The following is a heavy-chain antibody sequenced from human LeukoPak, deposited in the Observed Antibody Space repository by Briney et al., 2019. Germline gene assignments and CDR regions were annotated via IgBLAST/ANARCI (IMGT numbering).Heavy chain of an antibody. CDR2: IIPIFSTA. CDR1: GGTFSSYA. Sequence: SVKVSCKASGGTFSSYAISWVRQAPGQGLEWTGRIIPIFSTANYAQKFQGRVTITTDESTSTAYMELSSLRSEDTAVYYCARGAAMVAYYFDYRGQGTLVTVSS. J-gene: IGHJ4*02. V-gene: IGHV1-69*05. D-gene: IGHD5-18*01. CDR3: ARGAAMVAYYFDY.